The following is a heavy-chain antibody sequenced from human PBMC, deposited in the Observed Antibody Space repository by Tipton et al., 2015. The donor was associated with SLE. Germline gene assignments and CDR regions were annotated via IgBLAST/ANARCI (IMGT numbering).Heavy chain of an antibody. CDR1: GGSITNYF. CDR3: ARGGVGGYDYFDY. CDR2: IYYRGTI. D-gene: IGHD5-12*01. Sequence: TLSLTCTVSGGSITNYFWSWIRQLPGKGLEWIGHIYYRGTISYNPSLKSRVTISLDASKKQLALRLSSVTAADTAVYYCARGGVGGYDYFDYWGQGTLVTVSS. V-gene: IGHV4-59*01. J-gene: IGHJ4*02.